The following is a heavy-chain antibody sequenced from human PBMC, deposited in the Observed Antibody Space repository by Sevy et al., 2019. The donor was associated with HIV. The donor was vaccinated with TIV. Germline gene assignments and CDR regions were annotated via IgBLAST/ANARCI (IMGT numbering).Heavy chain of an antibody. CDR3: AKGEKYYDSSGLTVHFDY. CDR1: GFTFSSYA. CDR2: ISGSGGST. Sequence: GGSLRLSCAASGFTFSSYAMSWVRHAPGKGLEWVSAISGSGGSTYYADSVKGRFTISRDNSKNTLYLQMNSLRAEDTAVYYCAKGEKYYDSSGLTVHFDYWGQGTLVTVSS. V-gene: IGHV3-23*01. D-gene: IGHD3-22*01. J-gene: IGHJ4*02.